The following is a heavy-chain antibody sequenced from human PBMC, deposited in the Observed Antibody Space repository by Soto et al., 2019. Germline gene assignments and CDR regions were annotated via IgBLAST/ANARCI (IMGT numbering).Heavy chain of an antibody. V-gene: IGHV3-23*01. D-gene: IGHD2-2*03. Sequence: EVQVLESGGGLVQPGGSLRLSCAATGFTFSDFAMSWVRKAPGKGLEWVSRIYGGGNGPHYADSVKGRFTISRDNSNNTLYLQMNSLRAEDTAVYYCAKMEGMDPWAYSFDYCGQGTLVTVAS. CDR1: GFTFSDFA. CDR2: IYGGGNGP. CDR3: AKMEGMDPWAYSFDY. J-gene: IGHJ4*02.